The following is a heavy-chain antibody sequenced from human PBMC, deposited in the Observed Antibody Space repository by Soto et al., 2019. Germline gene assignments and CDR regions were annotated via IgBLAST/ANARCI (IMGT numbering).Heavy chain of an antibody. CDR1: GGSISSGGYY. CDR3: ARAVGYCADGVCSASYYYVMDV. J-gene: IGHJ6*02. CDR2: IDDSGST. Sequence: KPSETLSLTCTVSGGSISSGGYYWSWIRQHPGKGLEWIGYIDDSGSTYYNPSLKSRVTMSVDTSKNQFSLKLSSVSAADTAVYYCARAVGYCADGVCSASYYYVMDVWGQGTTVTVSS. V-gene: IGHV4-31*03. D-gene: IGHD2-8*01.